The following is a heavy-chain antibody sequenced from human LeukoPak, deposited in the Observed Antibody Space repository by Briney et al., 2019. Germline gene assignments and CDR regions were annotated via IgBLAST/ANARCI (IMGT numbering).Heavy chain of an antibody. J-gene: IGHJ3*02. V-gene: IGHV1-2*02. Sequence: GASVEVSCKASGYTFTGYYMQWVPQAPGQGLEWMGWINPNSGATDYARKFQGRVTMTRDTSISTAYMELSRLTSDDTAVYYCARDSVERRPGFDIWGPGTMVTVSS. CDR1: GYTFTGYY. CDR2: INPNSGAT. CDR3: ARDSVERRPGFDI. D-gene: IGHD1-1*01.